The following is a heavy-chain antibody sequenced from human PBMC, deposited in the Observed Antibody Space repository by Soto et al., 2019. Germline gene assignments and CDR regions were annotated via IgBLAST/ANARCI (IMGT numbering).Heavy chain of an antibody. D-gene: IGHD4-17*01. CDR3: ARDSDYGDYYYYYGRDV. V-gene: IGHV4-39*07. Sequence: SETLSLTCTVSGGSISSSSYYWGWIRQPPGKGLEWIGSIYYSGSTYYNPSLKSRVTISVDTSKNQFSLKLSSVTAADTAVYYCARDSDYGDYYYYYGRDVWGQGTTVTVSS. CDR1: GGSISSSSYY. CDR2: IYYSGST. J-gene: IGHJ6*02.